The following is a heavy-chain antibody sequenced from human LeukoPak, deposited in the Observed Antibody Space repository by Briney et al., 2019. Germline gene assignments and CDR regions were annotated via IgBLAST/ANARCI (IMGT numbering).Heavy chain of an antibody. CDR1: GYSFTSYW. Sequence: GESLKISCKGSGYSFTSYWIGWVRQLPGEGLEGMGIIYPGDSDTRYSPSFQGQVTISADKSISTAYLQWSSLKASDTAMYYCARHIAVAGTNYFDYWGQGTLVTVSS. CDR3: ARHIAVAGTNYFDY. D-gene: IGHD6-19*01. J-gene: IGHJ4*02. CDR2: IYPGDSDT. V-gene: IGHV5-51*01.